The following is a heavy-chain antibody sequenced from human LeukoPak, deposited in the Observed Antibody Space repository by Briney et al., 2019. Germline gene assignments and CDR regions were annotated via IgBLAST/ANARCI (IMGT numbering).Heavy chain of an antibody. V-gene: IGHV3-53*01. D-gene: IGHD3-10*01. CDR3: ARDRGANWFDP. Sequence: GGSLRLSCAASGFTVTSNDMNWVRQAPGKGLEWVSVIYSGGTTYYADSVKGRFTISRDNSKNTLHLQMNSLRAEDTAVYYCARDRGANWFDPWGQGTLVTVSS. CDR2: IYSGGTT. J-gene: IGHJ5*02. CDR1: GFTVTSND.